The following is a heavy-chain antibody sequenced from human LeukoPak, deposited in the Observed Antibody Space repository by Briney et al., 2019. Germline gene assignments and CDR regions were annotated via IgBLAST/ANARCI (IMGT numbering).Heavy chain of an antibody. CDR2: INPNSGDP. J-gene: IGHJ6*03. CDR3: ARSARHCNNGVCFTDYYIDL. CDR1: GGTFSSCA. D-gene: IGHD2-8*01. Sequence: ASVKVSCKASGGTFSSCAISWVRQAPGQGLEWMGRINPNSGDPNYPQKFQGRVTMTRDTSISTAYMEMSSLTSDDTAVYYCARSARHCNNGVCFTDYYIDLWGKGTTVIVSS. V-gene: IGHV1-2*06.